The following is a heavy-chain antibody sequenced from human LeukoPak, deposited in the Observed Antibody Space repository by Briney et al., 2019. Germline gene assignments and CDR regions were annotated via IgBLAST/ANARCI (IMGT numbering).Heavy chain of an antibody. V-gene: IGHV4-59*02. Sequence: SEALSLTCTVSSGSVSRYYWSWIRQPPGKGLEWIGYIHYRGSTNYNPSLKSRVTISVDTSKNQFSLKLSSVTAADTAVYYCAREATGKGYSYGKTFDYWGQGTLVTVSS. J-gene: IGHJ4*02. D-gene: IGHD5-18*01. CDR2: IHYRGST. CDR1: SGSVSRYY. CDR3: AREATGKGYSYGKTFDY.